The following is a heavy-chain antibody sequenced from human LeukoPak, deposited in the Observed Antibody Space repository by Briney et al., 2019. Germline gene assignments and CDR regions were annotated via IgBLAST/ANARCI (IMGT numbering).Heavy chain of an antibody. D-gene: IGHD3-22*01. Sequence: ASVKVSCKASGYTFTGYYMHWVRQAPGQGLEWMGRIIPILGIANYAQKLQGRVTMTTDTSTSTAYMELRSLRSDDTAVYYCARSGGMDYDSSGYYYGYNFDYWGQGTLVTVSS. J-gene: IGHJ4*02. CDR2: IIPILGIA. V-gene: IGHV1-18*04. CDR1: GYTFTGYY. CDR3: ARSGGMDYDSSGYYYGYNFDY.